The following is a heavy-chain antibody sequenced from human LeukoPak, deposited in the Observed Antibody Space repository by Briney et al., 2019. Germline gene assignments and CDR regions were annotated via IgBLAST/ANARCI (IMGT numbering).Heavy chain of an antibody. V-gene: IGHV1-69*04. Sequence: SVKVSCKASGGTFSSYAISWVRQAPGQGLEWMGRIIPILGIANYAQKFQGRVTITADKSTSTAYMELSSLRSEDTAVYYCARDGYYGSGSYRLKIYYFDYWGQGTLVTVSS. J-gene: IGHJ4*02. CDR1: GGTFSSYA. CDR3: ARDGYYGSGSYRLKIYYFDY. D-gene: IGHD3-10*01. CDR2: IIPILGIA.